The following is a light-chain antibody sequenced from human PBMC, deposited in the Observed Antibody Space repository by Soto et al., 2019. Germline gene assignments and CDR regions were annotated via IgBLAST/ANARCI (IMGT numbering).Light chain of an antibody. CDR3: MQTLQTRT. CDR1: QSLLHSNGYYY. V-gene: IGKV2-28*01. J-gene: IGKJ1*01. CDR2: LGS. Sequence: DIVMTQSPLSLPVTPGGPASISCRSSQSLLHSNGYYYLDWYLQKPGQSPQVLIYLGSNRASGVPDRFSGSGSGTDFTLKISRVEAEDVGVYYCMQTLQTRTFGQGTKVEIK.